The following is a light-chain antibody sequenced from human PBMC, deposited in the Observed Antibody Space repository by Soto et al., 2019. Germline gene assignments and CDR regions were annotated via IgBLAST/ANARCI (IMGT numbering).Light chain of an antibody. CDR2: AAS. CDR3: LQSHPMPLT. J-gene: IGKJ3*01. V-gene: IGKV1-39*01. CDR1: QSITNY. Sequence: DIQMTQSPSSLSASVGDRVTITCRASQSITNYLNWYQHKPGKAPKLLVYAASSLQSGVPSRFSGSGSGTDFTLTISSLQPEDFATHFCLQSHPMPLTSGPGTTVD.